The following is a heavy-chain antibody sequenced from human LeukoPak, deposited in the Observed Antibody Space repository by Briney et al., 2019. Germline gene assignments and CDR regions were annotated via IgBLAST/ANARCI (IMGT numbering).Heavy chain of an antibody. V-gene: IGHV3-7*04. CDR1: GFTFSTYW. Sequence: GGSLRLSCTASGFTFSTYWMTWVRQAPGKGLEWVANINQDGSEKNYVDSVKGRFTISRDNAKNSLYLQMNSLRAEDTAVYDGARNMGDYWCQGTLVTVSS. CDR2: INQDGSEK. J-gene: IGHJ4*02. CDR3: ARNMGDY. D-gene: IGHD2/OR15-2a*01.